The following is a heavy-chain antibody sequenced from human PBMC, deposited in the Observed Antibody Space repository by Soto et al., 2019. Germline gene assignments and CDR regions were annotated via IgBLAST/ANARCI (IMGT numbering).Heavy chain of an antibody. CDR2: ISADNGNT. D-gene: IGHD5-18*01. CDR1: GYTFYSHS. Sequence: QAQLVQSGAEVKKPGASVKVSCKASGYTFYSHSISWVRQAPGQGREWMGRISADNGNTKYAQKFRRRVTMTTDTPTSTVYMELRNLRSDDTAVYYCARCIQQDYYYGMDVWGQGTTVTVSS. J-gene: IGHJ6*02. V-gene: IGHV1-18*01. CDR3: ARCIQQDYYYGMDV.